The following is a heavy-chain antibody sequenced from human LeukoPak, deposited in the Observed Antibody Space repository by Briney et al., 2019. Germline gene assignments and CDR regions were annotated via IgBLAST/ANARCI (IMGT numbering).Heavy chain of an antibody. V-gene: IGHV3-33*01. J-gene: IGHJ5*02. CDR3: ARDRSGLNWFDP. Sequence: GRSLRLSCAASGFTYNRYAMHWVRQAPGKGLEWVAFIWYDGSNKYYADSVKGRFTVSRDNSKNTLYLQMNSLRAEDTAVYYCARDRSGLNWFDPWGQGTLVTVSS. CDR1: GFTYNRYA. D-gene: IGHD6-19*01. CDR2: IWYDGSNK.